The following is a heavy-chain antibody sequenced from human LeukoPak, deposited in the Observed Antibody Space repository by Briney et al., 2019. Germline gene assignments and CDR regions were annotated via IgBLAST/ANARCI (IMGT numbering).Heavy chain of an antibody. Sequence: ASVKVSCKASGYTFTAYYVHWVRQAPGQGLEWMGWFNPNSGGTNYAQKFQGRVTMTRDTSISTAYMELSRLRSDDTAVYYCARGLGYCSAGNCYLFGMDVWGQGTTVTVSS. J-gene: IGHJ6*02. CDR3: ARGLGYCSAGNCYLFGMDV. CDR2: FNPNSGGT. V-gene: IGHV1-2*02. CDR1: GYTFTAYY. D-gene: IGHD2-15*01.